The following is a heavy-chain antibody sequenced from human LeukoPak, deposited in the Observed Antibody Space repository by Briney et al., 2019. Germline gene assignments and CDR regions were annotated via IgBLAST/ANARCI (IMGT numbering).Heavy chain of an antibody. CDR3: AREGVSSSSYFDY. CDR1: GFTFSSYW. Sequence: GGSLRLSCAASGFTFSSYWMSWVRQAPGKGLEWVANIKQDGSEKYYVDSVKGRFTISRDNAKNSLYLQMNSLRAEDAAVYYCAREGVSSSSYFDYWGQGTLVTVSS. D-gene: IGHD6-13*01. J-gene: IGHJ4*02. V-gene: IGHV3-7*01. CDR2: IKQDGSEK.